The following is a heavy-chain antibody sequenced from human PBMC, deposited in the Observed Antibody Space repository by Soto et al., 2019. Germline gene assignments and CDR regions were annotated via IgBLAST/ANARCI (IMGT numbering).Heavy chain of an antibody. Sequence: QVQLVQSGAEVKKPGASVKVSCKASGYTFTSYAMHWVRQAPGQRLEWMGWINAGNGNTKYSQKFQGRVTITRDTSACTAYMELSSLRSEDTAVYYCARPHFSSSYYFDYWGQGTLVTVSS. CDR2: INAGNGNT. CDR1: GYTFTSYA. J-gene: IGHJ4*02. V-gene: IGHV1-3*01. CDR3: ARPHFSSSYYFDY. D-gene: IGHD6-13*01.